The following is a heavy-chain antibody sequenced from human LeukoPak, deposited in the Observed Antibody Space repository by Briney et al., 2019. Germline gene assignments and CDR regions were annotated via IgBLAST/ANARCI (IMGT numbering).Heavy chain of an antibody. Sequence: ASVKVSCKASGYTFTGYYMHWVRQAPGQGLEWMGWISAYNGNTNYAQKLQGRVTMTTDTSTSTAYMELRSLRSNDTAVYYCARDRNWFDPWGQGTLVTVSS. J-gene: IGHJ5*02. V-gene: IGHV1-18*04. CDR1: GYTFTGYY. CDR2: ISAYNGNT. CDR3: ARDRNWFDP.